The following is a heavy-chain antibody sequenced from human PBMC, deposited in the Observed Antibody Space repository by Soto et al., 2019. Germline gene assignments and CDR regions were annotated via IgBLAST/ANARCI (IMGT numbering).Heavy chain of an antibody. J-gene: IGHJ4*02. Sequence: GGSLRLSFAASGFSFSDYYMSWIRRAPGKGLEWISYISSSSDYTNYADSVKGRFTISRDNPKKSLFLEMKNLRAEDTAVYYCARDGYCNNTSCYTSGGKFHXWGQATLVTVS. V-gene: IGHV3-11*06. CDR2: ISSSSDYT. D-gene: IGHD2-2*02. CDR1: GFSFSDYY. CDR3: ARDGYCNNTSCYTSGGKFHX.